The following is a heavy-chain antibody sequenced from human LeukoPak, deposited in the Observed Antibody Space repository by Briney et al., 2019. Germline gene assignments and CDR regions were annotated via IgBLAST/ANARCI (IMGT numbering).Heavy chain of an antibody. CDR1: GYIFPSYW. D-gene: IGHD3-3*01. CDR3: ARLNDFCSGFDP. Sequence: GESLKISCKGSGYIFPSYWIGWVRQMPAKGLEWVGIIYPVDSDTRYSPSFQGQVTISADKSISTAYLQWSSLKASDTAMYYCARLNDFCSGFDPWGQGTLVTVSS. CDR2: IYPVDSDT. V-gene: IGHV5-51*01. J-gene: IGHJ5*02.